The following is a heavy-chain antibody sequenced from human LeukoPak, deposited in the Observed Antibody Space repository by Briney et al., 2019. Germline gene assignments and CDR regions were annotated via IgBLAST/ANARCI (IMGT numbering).Heavy chain of an antibody. CDR1: GDSISSGDYS. CDR3: ARELWFVNAPGSWLDL. CDR2: IFHSGNS. Sequence: SQTLSLTCAVSGDSISSGDYSWSWLRQPSGKGLEWIGYIFHSGNSYYNPSLKSRVTISVDKSKNQFSLRLTSVTAADTAMYYCARELWFVNAPGSWLDLWGQGTLVTVSS. V-gene: IGHV4-30-2*01. J-gene: IGHJ5*02. D-gene: IGHD3-10*01.